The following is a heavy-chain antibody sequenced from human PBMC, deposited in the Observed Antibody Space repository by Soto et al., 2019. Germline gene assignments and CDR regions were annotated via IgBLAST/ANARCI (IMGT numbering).Heavy chain of an antibody. CDR1: GGTFSSYA. CDR3: ARRHVNYYDSSGYFDY. V-gene: IGHV1-69*13. J-gene: IGHJ4*02. Sequence: ASVKVSCKASGGTFSSYAISWVRQAPGQGLEWMGGIIPIFGTANYAQKFQGRVTITADESTSTAYMELSSLRSEDTAVYYCARRHVNYYDSSGYFDYWRQGTLVTVSS. D-gene: IGHD3-22*01. CDR2: IIPIFGTA.